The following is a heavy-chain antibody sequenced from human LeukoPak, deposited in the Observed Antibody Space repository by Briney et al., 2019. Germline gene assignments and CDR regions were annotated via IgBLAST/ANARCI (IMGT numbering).Heavy chain of an antibody. D-gene: IGHD2-15*01. CDR3: AKEEYCSGGSCGTDY. V-gene: IGHV3-7*03. CDR2: IKQDGSEK. Sequence: PGGSLRLSCAASGFTFSNYWMSWVRQTPGKGLEWVANIKQDGSEKDFVDSLKGRFTISRDNRKNSLYLQMNSLRAEDTALYYCAKEEYCSGGSCGTDYWGQGTLVTVSS. J-gene: IGHJ4*02. CDR1: GFTFSNYW.